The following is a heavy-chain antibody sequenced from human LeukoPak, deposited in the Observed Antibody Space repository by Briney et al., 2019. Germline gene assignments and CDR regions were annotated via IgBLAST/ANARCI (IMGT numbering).Heavy chain of an antibody. V-gene: IGHV4-34*01. CDR3: ARLYYDSTLQH. D-gene: IGHD3-22*01. Sequence: PSETLSLTCAVYGGSFSGYYWSWIRQPPGKGLEWSGEINHSGSTNYNPSLKSRVTISVDTSKNQFSLKLSSVTAADTAVYYCARLYYDSTLQHWGQGTLVTVSP. CDR1: GGSFSGYY. CDR2: INHSGST. J-gene: IGHJ1*01.